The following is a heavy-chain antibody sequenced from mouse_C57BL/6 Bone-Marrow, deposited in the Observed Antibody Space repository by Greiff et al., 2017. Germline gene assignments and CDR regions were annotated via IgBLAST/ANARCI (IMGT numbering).Heavy chain of an antibody. CDR2: IDPSDNYT. CDR1: GYTFTSYW. V-gene: IGHV1-50*01. D-gene: IGHD2-3*01. Sequence: QVQLQQPGAELVKPGASVKLSCKASGYTFTSYWMQWVKQRPGQGLEWIGEIDPSDNYTSYNQKFKGKATLTVDSASSTAYMQLSSLTSEDSAVYYCARWGWLQFAYWGQGTLVTVSA. J-gene: IGHJ3*01. CDR3: ARWGWLQFAY.